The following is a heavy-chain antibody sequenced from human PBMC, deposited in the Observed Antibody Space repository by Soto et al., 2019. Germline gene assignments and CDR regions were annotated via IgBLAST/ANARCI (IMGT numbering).Heavy chain of an antibody. CDR1: GFTFSSYV. Sequence: ALRLSCAASGFTFSSYVMHWVRQAPGKGLEWVAVISYDGSNKYYADSVKGRFTISRDNTKNTLYLQMNSLRAEDTAVYYCARESPYDSSGYYPLLDYWGQGTLVTVSS. CDR2: ISYDGSNK. D-gene: IGHD3-22*01. V-gene: IGHV3-30-3*01. J-gene: IGHJ4*02. CDR3: ARESPYDSSGYYPLLDY.